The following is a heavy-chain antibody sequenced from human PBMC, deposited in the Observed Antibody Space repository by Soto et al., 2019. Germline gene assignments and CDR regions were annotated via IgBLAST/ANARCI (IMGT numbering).Heavy chain of an antibody. J-gene: IGHJ4*02. CDR2: ISSSGSNT. CDR1: GFTFSNYA. V-gene: IGHV3-23*01. CDR3: AKERLARGIDY. D-gene: IGHD3-10*01. Sequence: EVQLLDSGGGLVQPGGSLRLSCAASGFTFSNYAMSWVRQAPGKGLDWVSTISSSGSNTYYADSVKGRFSISRDNSKNTVYLEMENLRAEDTAVYYCAKERLARGIDYWGQGTLVTVSS.